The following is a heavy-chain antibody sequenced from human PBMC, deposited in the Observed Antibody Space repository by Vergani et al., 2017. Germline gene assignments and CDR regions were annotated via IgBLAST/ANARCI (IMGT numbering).Heavy chain of an antibody. D-gene: IGHD3-16*01. V-gene: IGHV4-4*07. Sequence: QVQLQESGPGLVKPSETLSLTCSVSGSSLSAYFWTWIRQPAGKGLEWIGRISVGGDTNHNPSLKSRVIMSGDTSKNQFFLRLSSVTAADTAVYYCARDDKVIGGGNNWFDPWGQGTLVIVSS. CDR1: GSSLSAYF. CDR2: ISVGGDT. CDR3: ARDDKVIGGGNNWFDP. J-gene: IGHJ5*02.